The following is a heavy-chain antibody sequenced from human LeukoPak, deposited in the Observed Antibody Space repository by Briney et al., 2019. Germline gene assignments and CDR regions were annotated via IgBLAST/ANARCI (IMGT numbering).Heavy chain of an antibody. CDR3: ARGDYGDYEPLGDY. CDR1: GYTFTGYY. CDR2: INPNSGGT. J-gene: IGHJ4*02. D-gene: IGHD4-17*01. V-gene: IGHV1-2*02. Sequence: ASVKVSCKASGYTFTGYYMHWVRQAPGQGLEWMGWINPNSGGTNYAQKFQGRVTMTRDTSISAAYMELSRLRSDDTAVYYCARGDYGDYEPLGDYWGQGTLVTVSS.